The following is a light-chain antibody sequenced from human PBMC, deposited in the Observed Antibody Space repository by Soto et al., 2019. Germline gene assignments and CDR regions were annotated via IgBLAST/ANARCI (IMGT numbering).Light chain of an antibody. V-gene: IGKV1-27*01. J-gene: IGKJ1*01. Sequence: DIQMTQSPSSLSASVGDRVTITCRASQGISNYLALYQQKPGRVPELLIYAASTLQPGVSSRFSGNGSETDFTLTINSLQPGDAATYYCQKCDSAPWTFGPGTKVDIK. CDR1: QGISNY. CDR3: QKCDSAPWT. CDR2: AAS.